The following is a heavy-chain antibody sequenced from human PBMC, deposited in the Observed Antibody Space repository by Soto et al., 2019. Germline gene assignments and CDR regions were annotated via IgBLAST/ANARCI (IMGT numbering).Heavy chain of an antibody. V-gene: IGHV3-66*01. CDR2: IYSGGAT. CDR3: ARDGTYNWV. Sequence: EVQLVESGGGLVQPGGSLRLSCAASGFTVSNNYMRWVRQAPGKGLEWVSLIYSGGATYYADSVKGRFTTSRDNSKNTLYRQMNSLRAEDTAVYYCARDGTYNWVGGQGILVTVSS. J-gene: IGHJ4*02. D-gene: IGHD1-1*01. CDR1: GFTVSNNY.